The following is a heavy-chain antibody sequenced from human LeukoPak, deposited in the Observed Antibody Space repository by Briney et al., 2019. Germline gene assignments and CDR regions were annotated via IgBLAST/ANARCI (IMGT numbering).Heavy chain of an antibody. CDR2: IRSKANSYAT. D-gene: IGHD4-17*01. CDR1: GFTFSGSA. CDR3: TRGSTTVTTDFDY. V-gene: IGHV3-73*01. J-gene: IGHJ4*02. Sequence: GGSLKLTCAASGFTFSGSAMHWLRQASGKGLEWVGRIRSKANSYATAYAASVKGRFTISRDDSKNTAYLQMNSLKTEDTAVYYCTRGSTTVTTDFDYWGQGTLVTVSS.